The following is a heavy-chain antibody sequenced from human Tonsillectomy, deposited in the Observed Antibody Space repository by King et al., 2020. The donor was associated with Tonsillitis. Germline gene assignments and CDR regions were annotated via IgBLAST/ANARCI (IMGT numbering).Heavy chain of an antibody. CDR2: ISSSSSYI. Sequence: VQLVESGGGLVKPGGSLRLSCAASGFTFSSYSMNWVRQAPGKGLEWVSSISSSSSYIYYADSVKGRFTISRDNAKNSLYLQMNSLRAEDTAVYYCARDGQVVVAATYNWFDHWGQGTLVTVSS. CDR1: GFTFSSYS. V-gene: IGHV3-21*01. D-gene: IGHD2-15*01. J-gene: IGHJ5*02. CDR3: ARDGQVVVAATYNWFDH.